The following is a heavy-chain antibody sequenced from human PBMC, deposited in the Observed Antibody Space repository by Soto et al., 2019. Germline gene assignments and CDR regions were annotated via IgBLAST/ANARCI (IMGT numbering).Heavy chain of an antibody. V-gene: IGHV3-30*18. CDR3: AKDRRAVYYYHGMDV. CDR1: GFTFSSYG. D-gene: IGHD6-25*01. Sequence: GRSLRLSCAASGFTFSSYGMHWVRQAPGKGLEWVAVISYDGSNKYYADSVKGRFTISRDNSKNTLYLQMNSLRAEDTAVYYCAKDRRAVYYYHGMDVWGQGTTVTVSS. CDR2: ISYDGSNK. J-gene: IGHJ6*02.